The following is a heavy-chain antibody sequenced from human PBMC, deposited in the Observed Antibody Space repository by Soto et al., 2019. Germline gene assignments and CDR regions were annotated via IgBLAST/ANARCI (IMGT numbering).Heavy chain of an antibody. V-gene: IGHV4-30-2*06. J-gene: IGHJ4*02. Sequence: SETLSLTCTVSGGSITHGGFSWSWIRQSPGKGLEWIGYIGHLENTYFHPTFKSRLTMSIDRSKNQFSLNLSTVTAADRAVYYCARGGGNDPFDSWGQGVLVTVSS. CDR2: IGHLENT. CDR1: GGSITHGGFS. D-gene: IGHD5-12*01. CDR3: ARGGGNDPFDS.